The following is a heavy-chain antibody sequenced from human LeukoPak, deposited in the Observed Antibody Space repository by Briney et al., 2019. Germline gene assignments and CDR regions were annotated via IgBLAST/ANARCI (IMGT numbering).Heavy chain of an antibody. Sequence: PGGSLRLSCAASGFTFSTYSMNWVRQAPGKGLERVSSISSSSSHIYYAASVKGRFTISRDNAKNSLYLQMNSLRAEDTAVYYCARAASGYSYGGYFDLWGRGALVTVSS. D-gene: IGHD6-13*01. CDR1: GFTFSTYS. J-gene: IGHJ2*01. CDR2: ISSSSSHI. V-gene: IGHV3-21*01. CDR3: ARAASGYSYGGYFDL.